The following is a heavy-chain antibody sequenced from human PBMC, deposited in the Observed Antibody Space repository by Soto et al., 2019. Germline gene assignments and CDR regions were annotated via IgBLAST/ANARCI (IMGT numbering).Heavy chain of an antibody. CDR2: ITGHGDTT. CDR3: AREVVYYDFWSGPHAFDS. J-gene: IGHJ3*02. D-gene: IGHD3-3*01. Sequence: GGSLRLSCAASGFTFHDFIMHWVRQAPGKGLEWISLITGHGDTTVYADSVKGRFTVPRDNSINSLYLQMRNVRTEDTAVYYCAREVVYYDFWSGPHAFDSWGQGTMVTFSS. V-gene: IGHV3-43*01. CDR1: GFTFHDFI.